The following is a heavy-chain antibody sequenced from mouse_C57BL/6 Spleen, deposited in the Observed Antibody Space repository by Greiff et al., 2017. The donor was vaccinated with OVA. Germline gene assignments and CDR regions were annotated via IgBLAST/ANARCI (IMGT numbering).Heavy chain of an antibody. CDR2: IDPSDSYT. J-gene: IGHJ2*01. V-gene: IGHV1-59*01. CDR3: ARRSWDY. CDR1: GYTFTSYW. Sequence: QVQLKQPGAELVRPGTSVKLSCKASGYTFTSYWMHWVKQRPGQGLEWIGVIDPSDSYTNYNQKFKGKATLTVDTSSSTAYMQLSSLTSEDSAVYYCARRSWDYWGQGTTLTVSS.